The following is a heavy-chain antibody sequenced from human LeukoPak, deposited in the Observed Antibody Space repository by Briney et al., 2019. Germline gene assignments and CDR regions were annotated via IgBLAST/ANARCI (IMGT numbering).Heavy chain of an antibody. V-gene: IGHV3-7*01. CDR3: ARDFVGAYGSGRFYGMDV. J-gene: IGHJ6*02. Sequence: PGGSLRLSCEASGFTLSNSWMSWVRQAPGQGLEWVANIKQEGSEKYYVDVVKGRFIISRDNAKNSLYLQMTSLRAEDTAVYYCARDFVGAYGSGRFYGMDVWGQGTTVTVSS. CDR1: GFTLSNSW. CDR2: IKQEGSEK. D-gene: IGHD3-10*01.